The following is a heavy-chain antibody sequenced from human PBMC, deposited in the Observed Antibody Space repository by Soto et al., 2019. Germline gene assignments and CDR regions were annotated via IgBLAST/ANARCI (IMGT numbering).Heavy chain of an antibody. J-gene: IGHJ6*02. CDR1: GYTFTSYA. CDR3: ARDHSGFRMVRGVTLPYYGMDV. CDR2: INAGNGNT. V-gene: IGHV1-3*01. D-gene: IGHD3-10*01. Sequence: ASVKVSCKASGYTFTSYAMHWVRQAPGQRLEWMGWINAGNGNTKYSQKFQGRVTITRDTSASTAYMELSSLRSEDTAVYYCARDHSGFRMVRGVTLPYYGMDVWGQGTMVTVSS.